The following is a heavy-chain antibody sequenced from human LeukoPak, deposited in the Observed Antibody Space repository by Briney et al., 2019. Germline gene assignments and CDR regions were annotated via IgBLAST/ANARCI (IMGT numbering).Heavy chain of an antibody. CDR3: ARDLWLDGSGSPSWFDP. CDR1: GFTFSSYW. Sequence: GGSLRLSCAASGFTFSSYWMSWVRQAPGKGLEWVANIKQDGSEKYYVDSVKGRFTISRDNAKNSLYLQMNSLRAEDTAVYYCARDLWLDGSGSPSWFDPWGQGTLVTVSS. CDR2: IKQDGSEK. V-gene: IGHV3-7*01. D-gene: IGHD3-10*01. J-gene: IGHJ5*02.